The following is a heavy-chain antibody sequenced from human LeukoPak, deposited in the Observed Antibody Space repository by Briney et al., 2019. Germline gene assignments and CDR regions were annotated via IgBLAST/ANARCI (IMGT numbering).Heavy chain of an antibody. CDR3: ARRGDSRGYYDAFDI. D-gene: IGHD3-22*01. J-gene: IGHJ3*02. CDR1: GFTFSTYN. Sequence: GGSLRLSCTASGFTFSTYNMHWVRQPTGKGLEWVSAVGTAGDTYYPGSVKGRFTISRENAKNSLYLQMNSLRVGDTAVYHCARRGDSRGYYDAFDIWGQGTMVTVSS. V-gene: IGHV3-13*01. CDR2: VGTAGDT.